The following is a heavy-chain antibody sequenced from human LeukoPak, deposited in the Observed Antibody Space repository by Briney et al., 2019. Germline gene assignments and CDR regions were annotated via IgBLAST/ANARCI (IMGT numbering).Heavy chain of an antibody. CDR2: IDHSGST. D-gene: IGHD3-16*01. J-gene: IGHJ3*02. V-gene: IGHV4-34*01. Sequence: LEWIGEIDHSGSTNYNPSLKSRVTISVDTSKNQFSLKLSSVTAADTAVYYCAKATAFGIDIWGQGTMVTVSS. CDR3: AKATAFGIDI.